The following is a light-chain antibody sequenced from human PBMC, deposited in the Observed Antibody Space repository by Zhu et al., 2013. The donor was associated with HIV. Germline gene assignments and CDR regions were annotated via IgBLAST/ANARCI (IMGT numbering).Light chain of an antibody. J-gene: IGKJ2*01. Sequence: EIVLTQSPGILPLSPGERATLSCRASQSVSSSYLAWYQQRPGQAPRLLIYAASSRATGIPDRFSGSGSGTDFILTISRLEPEDFAVYSCQQYGTSPYTFGQGTKLEIK. V-gene: IGKV3-20*01. CDR3: QQYGTSPYT. CDR2: AAS. CDR1: QSVSSSY.